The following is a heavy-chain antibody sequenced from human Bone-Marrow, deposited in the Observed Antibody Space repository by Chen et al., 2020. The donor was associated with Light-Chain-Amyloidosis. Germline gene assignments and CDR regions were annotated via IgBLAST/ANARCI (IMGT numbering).Heavy chain of an antibody. CDR2: IYPDDSDA. D-gene: IGHD5-12*01. J-gene: IGHJ4*02. CDR1: GYTFPNYW. Sequence: EVQLEQSGPEVKKPGEYLKISCKGSGYTFPNYWIGWVRQMTGKGLEWMGGIYPDDSDARYSPSFEGQVTISADKSITTAYLQWRSLKASDTAMYYCARRRDGYNFDYWGQGTLVTVSS. V-gene: IGHV5-51*01. CDR3: ARRRDGYNFDY.